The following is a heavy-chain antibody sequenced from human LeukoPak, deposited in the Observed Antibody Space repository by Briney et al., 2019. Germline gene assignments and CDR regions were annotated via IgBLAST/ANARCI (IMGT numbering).Heavy chain of an antibody. Sequence: AGGSLRLSCAASGFTFSSYGMHWVRQAPGKGLEWVAVISYDGSNKYYADSVKGRFTISRDNSKNTLYLQMNSLRAEDTAAYYCASLVVNYYDSSGALDYWGQGTLVTVSS. J-gene: IGHJ4*02. CDR3: ASLVVNYYDSSGALDY. V-gene: IGHV3-30*03. CDR2: ISYDGSNK. CDR1: GFTFSSYG. D-gene: IGHD3-22*01.